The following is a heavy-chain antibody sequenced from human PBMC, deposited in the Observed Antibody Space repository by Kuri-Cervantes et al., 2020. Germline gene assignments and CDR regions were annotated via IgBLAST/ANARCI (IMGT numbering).Heavy chain of an antibody. Sequence: LRLSCAISGDSVSSNSAAWNWIRQSPSRGLEWLGRTYYRSKWYTDYAVSVRSRLIISTEASKSQFSLQLNSVTPEDTAVYYCARDKGGFSHALDYWAQGTLVTVSS. D-gene: IGHD3-16*01. V-gene: IGHV6-1*01. J-gene: IGHJ4*02. CDR3: ARDKGGFSHALDY. CDR1: GDSVSSNSAA. CDR2: TYYRSKWYT.